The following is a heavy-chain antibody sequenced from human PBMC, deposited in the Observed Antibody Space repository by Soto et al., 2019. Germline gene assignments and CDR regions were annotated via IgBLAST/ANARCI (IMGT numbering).Heavy chain of an antibody. Sequence: PVGSLRLSCAASGFSFNTYSMNWVRQAPGMGLEWVSYISPSTSTIYYADSVKGRFDVSRDNAKSSLYLQMNSLRADDTAVYYCARSFYGDYGFAAFDIWGQGTMVTVSS. CDR1: GFSFNTYS. J-gene: IGHJ3*02. V-gene: IGHV3-48*01. CDR3: ARSFYGDYGFAAFDI. D-gene: IGHD4-17*01. CDR2: ISPSTSTI.